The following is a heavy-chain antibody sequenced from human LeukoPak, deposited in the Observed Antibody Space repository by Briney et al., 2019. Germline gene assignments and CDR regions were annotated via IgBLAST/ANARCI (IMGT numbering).Heavy chain of an antibody. J-gene: IGHJ4*02. CDR1: GGSISSGSYY. Sequence: SETLSLTCTVSGGSISSGSYYWSWIRQPAGKGLEWIGCIYTSGSTNYNPSLKSRVTISIDTSKNQFSLKLSSVTAADTAVYYCASAGSGSYYPHLSFDYWGQGTLVTVSS. CDR2: IYTSGST. D-gene: IGHD3-10*01. V-gene: IGHV4-61*02. CDR3: ASAGSGSYYPHLSFDY.